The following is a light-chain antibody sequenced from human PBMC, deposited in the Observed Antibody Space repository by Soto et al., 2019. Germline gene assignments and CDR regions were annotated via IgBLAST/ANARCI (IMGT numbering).Light chain of an antibody. CDR1: SSDVGSYKL. V-gene: IGLV2-23*01. CDR3: CSYAGSTPYVV. Sequence: QSALTQPASVSGSPGQSITISCTGTSSDVGSYKLVSWYQQHPGKAPKLMIYEDNKRPAGVSNRFSGSKSGNTASLTIPGLQAEDEADYYCCSYAGSTPYVVFGGGTKLTVL. J-gene: IGLJ2*01. CDR2: EDN.